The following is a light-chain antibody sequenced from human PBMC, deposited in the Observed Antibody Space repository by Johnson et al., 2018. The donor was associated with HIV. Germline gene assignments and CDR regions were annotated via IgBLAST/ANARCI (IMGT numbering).Light chain of an antibody. CDR2: DNN. CDR3: GTWASSLSAGL. CDR1: SSNIGNNY. V-gene: IGLV1-51*01. Sequence: QSVLTQPPSVSAAPGQKVTISCSGSSSNIGNNYVSWYQQLPGTAPKLLIYDNNKRPSGIPDRFSGSKSGTSATLGITGLQTGAEADYYCGTWASSLSAGLFGTGTKVTGL. J-gene: IGLJ1*01.